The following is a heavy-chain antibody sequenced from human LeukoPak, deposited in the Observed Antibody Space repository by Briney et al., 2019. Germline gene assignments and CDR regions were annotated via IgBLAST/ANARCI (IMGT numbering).Heavy chain of an antibody. J-gene: IGHJ2*01. CDR2: IYSGGST. V-gene: IGHV3-53*01. D-gene: IGHD5-18*01. CDR3: ARTYSGYSYGMYWYFDL. Sequence: GGSLRPSCAASGFTVSSNSMSWVRQAPGKGLEWVSVIYSGGSTYYADSVKGRFTISRDNSKDTLYLQMNSLRAEDTAVYYCARTYSGYSYGMYWYFDLWGRGTLVTVSS. CDR1: GFTVSSNS.